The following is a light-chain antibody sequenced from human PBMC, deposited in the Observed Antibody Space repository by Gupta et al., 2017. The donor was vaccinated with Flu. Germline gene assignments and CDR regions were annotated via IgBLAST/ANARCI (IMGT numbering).Light chain of an antibody. J-gene: IGKJ1*01. V-gene: IGKV3-15*01. CDR1: RSVRSF. Sequence: PATLSVSPGERATLCCRASRSVRSFLAWYQQKPGQAPRLLISDASTRATGIPARFSDGGSGTEFTLTISNLQSEDYAVYYCQQYNNWPCTFGQGTKVEIK. CDR3: QQYNNWPCT. CDR2: DAS.